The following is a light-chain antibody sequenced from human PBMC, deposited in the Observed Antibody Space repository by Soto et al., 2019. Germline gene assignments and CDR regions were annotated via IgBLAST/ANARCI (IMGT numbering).Light chain of an antibody. J-gene: IGLJ2*01. CDR3: QSYGSSLSGSNV. CDR2: GNN. V-gene: IGLV1-40*01. CDR1: SSNIGAGYD. Sequence: QSALTQPPSVSGAPGQRVTISCTGSSSNIGAGYDVHWYQQLPGTAPKLLIYGNNNRPSGVPDRFSGSKSGTSASLAITGLQAEDEADYYCQSYGSSLSGSNVFGGGTKLTVL.